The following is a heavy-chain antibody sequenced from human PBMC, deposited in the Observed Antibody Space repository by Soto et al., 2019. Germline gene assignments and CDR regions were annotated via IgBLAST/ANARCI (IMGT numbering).Heavy chain of an antibody. CDR2: IYTTGAT. CDR3: AMTVIAPSPYLDH. D-gene: IGHD4-17*01. J-gene: IGHJ4*02. CDR1: GDSISRKY. Sequence: QVQLQESGPGLVKPSETLSLTCSVSGDSISRKYWSWLRQPAGGGLEWSGRIYTTGATNYNSSLKSRVSMSVDTSKNQFSLRLTSVTAADTAVYFCAMTVIAPSPYLDHWGQGLLVTVSS. V-gene: IGHV4-4*07.